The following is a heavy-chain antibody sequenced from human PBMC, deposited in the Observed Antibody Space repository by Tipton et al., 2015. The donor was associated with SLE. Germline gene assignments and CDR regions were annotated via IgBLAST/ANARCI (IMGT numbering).Heavy chain of an antibody. D-gene: IGHD3-3*01. Sequence: QLVQSGGGVVQPGGSLRLSCAASGFTFSSYGMHWVRQAPGKGLEWVAFIRYDGSNKYYADSVKGRFTISRDNSKNTLYLQMNSLRAEDTAVYYCAKPQYDFWSGFMDVWGQGTTVTVSS. CDR2: IRYDGSNK. CDR3: AKPQYDFWSGFMDV. CDR1: GFTFSSYG. J-gene: IGHJ6*02. V-gene: IGHV3-30*02.